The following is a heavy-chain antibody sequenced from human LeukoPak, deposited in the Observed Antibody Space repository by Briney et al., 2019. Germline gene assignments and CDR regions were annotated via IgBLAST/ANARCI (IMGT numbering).Heavy chain of an antibody. J-gene: IGHJ4*02. CDR3: AREGFDY. V-gene: IGHV1-8*01. Sequence: ASVKVSCKASGYASIIYDINWVRQATGQGLEWVGYMNPNSGNTGYAQKFQGRVTITKNTSITTAYMDLSSLRSEDTVVYYCAREGFDYWGKGTMVTVSS. CDR2: MNPNSGNT. CDR1: GYASIIYD.